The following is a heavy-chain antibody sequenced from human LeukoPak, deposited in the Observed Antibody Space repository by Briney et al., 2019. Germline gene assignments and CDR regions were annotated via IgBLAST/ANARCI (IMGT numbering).Heavy chain of an antibody. D-gene: IGHD2-2*01. J-gene: IGHJ4*02. CDR1: GFSFNIYA. Sequence: GGSLRLSCAASGFSFNIYAMSWVRQAPGKGLEWVLGISGSGATTYYADSVKGRFTVSRDNSKSTLYLQMSSLRAEDTAVYYCAKDRDCTSSCCYFDYWGQGTLVTVSS. V-gene: IGHV3-23*01. CDR2: ISGSGATT. CDR3: AKDRDCTSSCCYFDY.